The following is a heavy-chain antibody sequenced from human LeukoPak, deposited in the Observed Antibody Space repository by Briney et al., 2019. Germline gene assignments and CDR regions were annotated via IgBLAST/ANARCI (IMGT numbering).Heavy chain of an antibody. V-gene: IGHV4-38-2*02. J-gene: IGHJ3*01. Sequence: SETLSLTCTVSGYSISTGYYWAWIRQPPGKGLEWIASIYYRGRDYYNPSLRSRVSISIDTSKNQFYLNLISVTAADTALYYCARGNVSLGEDHYYDTSVHHYAFDVWGPGSSVTVSS. D-gene: IGHD3-22*01. CDR1: GYSISTGYY. CDR2: IYYRGRD. CDR3: ARGNVSLGEDHYYDTSVHHYAFDV.